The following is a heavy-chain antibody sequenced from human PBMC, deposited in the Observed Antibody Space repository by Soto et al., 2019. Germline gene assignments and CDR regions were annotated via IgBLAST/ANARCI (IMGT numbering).Heavy chain of an antibody. CDR2: IIPIFGTA. CDR3: ARDLIAAGRPGMDV. Sequence: QVQLVQSGAEVKKPGSSVKVSCKASGGTFSSYAISWVRQAPGQGLEWMGGIIPIFGTANYAQNFQGRVTITADESTSTAYMELSSLSSEDTAVYYCARDLIAAGRPGMDVWGQGTTVTVSS. CDR1: GGTFSSYA. V-gene: IGHV1-69*01. J-gene: IGHJ6*02. D-gene: IGHD6-13*01.